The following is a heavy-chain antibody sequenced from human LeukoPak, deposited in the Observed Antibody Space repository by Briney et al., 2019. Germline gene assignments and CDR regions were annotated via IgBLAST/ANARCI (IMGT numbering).Heavy chain of an antibody. CDR3: AGGYSSGWYYFDY. CDR2: MNPNSGNT. D-gene: IGHD6-19*01. V-gene: IGHV1-8*01. CDR1: GYTFTSYD. J-gene: IGHJ4*02. Sequence: ASVKVSRKASGYTFTSYDINWVRQATGQGLEWMGWMNPNSGNTGYAQKFQGRVTMTRDTSISTAYMELSRLRSDDTAVYYCAGGYSSGWYYFDYWGQGTLVTVSS.